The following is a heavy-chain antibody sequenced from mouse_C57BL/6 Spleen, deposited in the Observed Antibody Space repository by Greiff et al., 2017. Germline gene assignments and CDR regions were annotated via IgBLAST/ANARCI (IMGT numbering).Heavy chain of an antibody. D-gene: IGHD1-1*01. CDR2: IYPGSGST. J-gene: IGHJ1*03. CDR3: ARGDYGSSYELYWYFDV. V-gene: IGHV1-55*01. CDR1: GYTFTSYW. Sequence: QVQLQQPGAELVKPGASVKMSCKASGYTFTSYWITWVKQRPGQGLEWIGDIYPGSGSTNYNEKFKSKATLTVDTSSSTAYMQLSSLTSEDSAVYYCARGDYGSSYELYWYFDVWGTGTTVTVSS.